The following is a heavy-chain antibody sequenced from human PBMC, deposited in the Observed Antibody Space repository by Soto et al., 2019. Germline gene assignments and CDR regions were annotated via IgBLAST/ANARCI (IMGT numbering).Heavy chain of an antibody. Sequence: EVRLVESGGGLVQPGGSLRLSCTASGFTFSSYWMHWVRQAPGKGLVWVSHINSDGSTTNYADSVKGRFTISRDNAKNTLYLQMNSLRAEDTAVYYCAKDRSSGAYNWFDPWGQGILVTVSS. CDR2: INSDGSTT. D-gene: IGHD6-19*01. J-gene: IGHJ5*02. CDR3: AKDRSSGAYNWFDP. V-gene: IGHV3-74*01. CDR1: GFTFSSYW.